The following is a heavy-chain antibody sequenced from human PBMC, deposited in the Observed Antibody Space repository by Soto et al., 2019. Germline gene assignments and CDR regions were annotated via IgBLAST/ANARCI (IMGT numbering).Heavy chain of an antibody. V-gene: IGHV1-2*02. J-gene: IGHJ6*02. CDR1: GYTFTGYY. D-gene: IGHD3-3*01. CDR3: ARDKKRITIFGVVTHYGMDV. CDR2: INPNSGGT. Sequence: VASVKVSCKASGYTFTGYYMHCVRQAPGQGLEWMGWINPNSGGTNYAQKFQGRVTMTRDTSISTAYMELSRLRSDDTAVYYCARDKKRITIFGVVTHYGMDVWGQGTTVTVSS.